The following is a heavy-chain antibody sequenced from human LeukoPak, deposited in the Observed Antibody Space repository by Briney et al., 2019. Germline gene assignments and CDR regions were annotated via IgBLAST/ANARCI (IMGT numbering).Heavy chain of an antibody. V-gene: IGHV3-48*01. CDR1: GFTFSSYS. J-gene: IGHJ4*02. CDR3: ARESISGHRDFDY. D-gene: IGHD1-26*01. Sequence: GGSLRLSCAVSGFTFSSYSMNWVRQAPGKGLEWISYISSGSHTIYYGDSVKGRFTVSRDNAKNSLYLQMRGLRAEDTAVYYCARESISGHRDFDYWGKGTLVTVSS. CDR2: ISSGSHTI.